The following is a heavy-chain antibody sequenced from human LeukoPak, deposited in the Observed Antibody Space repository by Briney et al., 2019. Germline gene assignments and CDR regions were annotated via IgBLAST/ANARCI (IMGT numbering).Heavy chain of an antibody. Sequence: KTSETLSLTCTVSGGSISSGGYYWSWIRQPPGKGLEWIGYIYHSGSTYYNPSLKSRVTISVDTSKNQFSLKLSSVTAADTAVYYCARGRLAVAHLTQIPFDYWGQGTLVTVSS. CDR3: ARGRLAVAHLTQIPFDY. CDR1: GGSISSGGYY. D-gene: IGHD6-19*01. V-gene: IGHV4-30-2*01. J-gene: IGHJ4*02. CDR2: IYHSGST.